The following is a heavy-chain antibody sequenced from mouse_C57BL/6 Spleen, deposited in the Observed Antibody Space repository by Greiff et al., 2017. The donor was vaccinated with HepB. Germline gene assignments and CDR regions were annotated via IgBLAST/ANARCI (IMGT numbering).Heavy chain of an antibody. J-gene: IGHJ4*01. V-gene: IGHV5-17*01. Sequence: VQLKESGGGLVKPGGSLKLSCAASGFTFSDYGMHWVRQAPEKGLEWVAYISSGSSTIYYADTVKGRFTISRDNAKNTLFLQMTSLRSEDTAMYYCARDGYTYYYAMDYWGQGTSVTVSS. CDR1: GFTFSDYG. CDR2: ISSGSSTI. CDR3: ARDGYTYYYAMDY. D-gene: IGHD2-3*01.